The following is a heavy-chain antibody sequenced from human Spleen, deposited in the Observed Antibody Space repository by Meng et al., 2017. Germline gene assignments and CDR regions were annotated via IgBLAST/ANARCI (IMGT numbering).Heavy chain of an antibody. CDR1: GFTFSIYS. Sequence: GESLKISCAAPGFTFSIYSMHWVRQAPGKGLEWVSAISGSGGSTYYADSVKGRFTISRNNSKNTLYLQMNSLRAEDTAVYYCAKAYAAAGYFDYWGQGTLVTVSS. D-gene: IGHD6-13*01. J-gene: IGHJ4*02. CDR2: ISGSGGST. CDR3: AKAYAAAGYFDY. V-gene: IGHV3-23*01.